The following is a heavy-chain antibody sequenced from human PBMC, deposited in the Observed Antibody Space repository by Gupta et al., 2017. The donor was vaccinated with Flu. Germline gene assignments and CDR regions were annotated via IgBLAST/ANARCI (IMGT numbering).Heavy chain of an antibody. CDR2: SSGIGGST. J-gene: IGHJ4*02. CDR3: AKVSGIAARPVDY. V-gene: IGHV3-23*01. Sequence: RHAPGKGLEWVSASSGIGGSTYYADSVKGRFTISRDNSKNTLYLQMNSLRAEDTAVYYCAKVSGIAARPVDYWGQGTLVTGSS. D-gene: IGHD6-6*01.